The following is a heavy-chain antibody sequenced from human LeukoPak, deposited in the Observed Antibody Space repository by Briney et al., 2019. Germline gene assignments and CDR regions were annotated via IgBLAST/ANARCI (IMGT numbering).Heavy chain of an antibody. CDR3: AKDPIAAAGSDY. D-gene: IGHD6-13*01. Sequence: PGGSLRLSCAASGFTFSTYWMHWVRQAPGKGLEWVSAISGSGGSTYYADSVKGRFTISRDNSKNTLYLQMNSLRAEDTAVYYCAKDPIAAAGSDYWGQGTLVTVSS. V-gene: IGHV3-23*01. CDR1: GFTFSTYW. J-gene: IGHJ4*02. CDR2: ISGSGGST.